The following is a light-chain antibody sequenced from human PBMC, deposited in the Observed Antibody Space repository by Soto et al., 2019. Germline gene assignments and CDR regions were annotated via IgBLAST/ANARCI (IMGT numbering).Light chain of an antibody. V-gene: IGKV3-20*01. Sequence: EIVLTQSPGTLSLSPGERATLSCRASQSVSSSYLAWYQQKPGQAPRLLIYGASSRATGIPDRFSGSGSGTAFTLTTSRLEPEDFALYYCQQYGSSPNTFGQGTKLEIK. CDR3: QQYGSSPNT. CDR1: QSVSSSY. CDR2: GAS. J-gene: IGKJ2*01.